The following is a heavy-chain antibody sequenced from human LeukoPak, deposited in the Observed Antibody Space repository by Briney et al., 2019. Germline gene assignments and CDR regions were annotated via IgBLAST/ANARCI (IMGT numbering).Heavy chain of an antibody. CDR3: ARDTRSLMDV. CDR2: ISSSSSTI. CDR1: GFTFSTYS. D-gene: IGHD3-16*02. J-gene: IGHJ6*02. Sequence: HPGGSLRLSCAASGFTFSTYSMNWVRQAPGKGLEWVSYISSSSSTIYYADSVKGRFTTSRDNAENSLYLQMNSLRAEDTAVYYCARDTRSLMDVWGQGTTVTVSS. V-gene: IGHV3-48*01.